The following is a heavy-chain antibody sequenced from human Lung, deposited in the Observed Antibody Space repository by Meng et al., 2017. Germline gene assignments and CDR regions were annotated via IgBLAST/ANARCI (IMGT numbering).Heavy chain of an antibody. CDR2: INPKSGDT. D-gene: IGHD6-25*01. CDR3: ARDEDISAAGKLFGDY. Sequence: VHLVQSGAEVKKPGASVKGSCKPSGYNFPDYYIHWVRRAPGQGLEWMGRINPKSGDTHYAQKFQARVTMTGDTSISTAYMELSGLRSDDTAMYYCARDEDISAAGKLFGDYWGQGTLVTVSS. CDR1: GYNFPDYY. V-gene: IGHV1-2*06. J-gene: IGHJ4*02.